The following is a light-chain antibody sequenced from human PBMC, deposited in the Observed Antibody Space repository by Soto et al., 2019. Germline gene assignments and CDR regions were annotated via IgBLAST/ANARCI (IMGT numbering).Light chain of an antibody. Sequence: EIVLTQSPATLSLSPGERATLSCRASQSVSSSLAWYQQKPGQAPRLLIYVASNRATGIPARFSGSGSGTDFTTTTGSLGTEDFAVYYCRQRTRGRTLGQGTRVDIK. CDR3: RQRTRGRT. V-gene: IGKV3-11*01. CDR2: VAS. CDR1: QSVSSS. J-gene: IGKJ1*01.